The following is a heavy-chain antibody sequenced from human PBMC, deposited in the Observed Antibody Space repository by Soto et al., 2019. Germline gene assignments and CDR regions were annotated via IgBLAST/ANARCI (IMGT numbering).Heavy chain of an antibody. D-gene: IGHD3-3*01. Sequence: PSETLSLTCTVSGGAFKSGSYRCSWIRQPPGKGLEWIGYVYHTGRTSYHPSLKGRVSISMDASKSQFSLDLDSVTAADTAVYFCARDFAFFDSWGQGTLVTVSS. V-gene: IGHV4-61*01. CDR3: ARDFAFFDS. J-gene: IGHJ4*02. CDR2: VYHTGRT. CDR1: GGAFKSGSYR.